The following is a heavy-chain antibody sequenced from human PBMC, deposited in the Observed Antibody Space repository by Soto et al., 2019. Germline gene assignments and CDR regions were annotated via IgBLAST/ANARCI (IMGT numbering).Heavy chain of an antibody. D-gene: IGHD3-9*01. CDR1: GGSFSGYY. CDR2: INHSGST. Sequence: SETLSLTCAVYGGSFSGYYWSWIRQPPGKGLEWIGEINHSGSTNYNPSLKSRVTIPVDTSKNQFSLKLSSVTAADTAVYYCAGHNVLRYFDWLPQRYYFDYWGQGTLVTVSS. J-gene: IGHJ4*02. V-gene: IGHV4-34*01. CDR3: AGHNVLRYFDWLPQRYYFDY.